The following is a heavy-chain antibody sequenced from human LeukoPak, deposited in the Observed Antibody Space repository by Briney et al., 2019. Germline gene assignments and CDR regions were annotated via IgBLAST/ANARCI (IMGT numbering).Heavy chain of an antibody. CDR2: ISHSEST. J-gene: IGHJ4*02. V-gene: IGHV4-34*01. D-gene: IGHD2-2*01. CDR3: ARGHIVVVPAASYLFEY. CDR1: GGSFSGYY. Sequence: SETLSLTCAVYGGSFSGYYWSWIRQPPGKGLEWIGEISHSESTNYNPSLKSRVTISVDTSKYQFSLKLSSVTAADTAVYYCARGHIVVVPAASYLFEYWGQGTLVTVSS.